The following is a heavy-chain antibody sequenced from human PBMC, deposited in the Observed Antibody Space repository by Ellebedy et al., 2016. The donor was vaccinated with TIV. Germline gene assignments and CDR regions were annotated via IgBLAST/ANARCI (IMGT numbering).Heavy chain of an antibody. J-gene: IGHJ4*02. Sequence: SETLSLTXAVYGGSFSGYYWSWIRQPPGKGLEWIGSIYYSGSTYYNPSLKSRVTISVDTSKNQFSLKLSSVTAADTAVYYCARRGEAMVTAGGFDYWGQGTLVTVSS. CDR3: ARRGEAMVTAGGFDY. CDR1: GGSFSGYY. CDR2: IYYSGST. V-gene: IGHV4-34*01. D-gene: IGHD5-18*01.